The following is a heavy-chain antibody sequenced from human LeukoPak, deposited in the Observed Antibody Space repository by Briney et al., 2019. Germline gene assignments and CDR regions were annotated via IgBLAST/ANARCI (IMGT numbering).Heavy chain of an antibody. CDR3: ARSRSSGWFPGSY. CDR2: IIPIFDTA. D-gene: IGHD6-19*01. V-gene: IGHV1-69*13. CDR1: GGTFSTYA. J-gene: IGHJ4*02. Sequence: SVKVSCKASGGTFSTYAISWVRQAPGQGLEWMGGIIPIFDTANYAQKFQGRVTITADESTSTAFMELSSLRSEDTAMYYCARSRSSGWFPGSYWGQGTLVTVSS.